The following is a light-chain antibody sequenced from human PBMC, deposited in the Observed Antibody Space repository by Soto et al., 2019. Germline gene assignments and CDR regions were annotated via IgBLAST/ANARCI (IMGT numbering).Light chain of an antibody. Sequence: EIVMTQSPATLSVSPGERATLSCRASQSVSSNLAWYQQKPGQAPSLLIYGASTRATGIPVRFSGSGSGTEFTLTISSLQSEDFAVYYYQQYNNWPTFGQGTRLEIK. V-gene: IGKV3-15*01. CDR3: QQYNNWPT. J-gene: IGKJ5*01. CDR1: QSVSSN. CDR2: GAS.